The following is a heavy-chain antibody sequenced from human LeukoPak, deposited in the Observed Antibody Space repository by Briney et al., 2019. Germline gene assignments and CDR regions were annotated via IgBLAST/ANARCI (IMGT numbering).Heavy chain of an antibody. CDR3: AKDPAMGGSGWYYFDY. Sequence: GGSLRLSCAASGFTFSSYAMSWVRQAPGMGLDWVSGISGSGDSTYYADSVKGRFNISRDNSKNTLYLQMNILRAEDTAVYYCAKDPAMGGSGWYYFDYWGQGTLVTVSS. J-gene: IGHJ4*02. D-gene: IGHD6-19*01. V-gene: IGHV3-23*01. CDR1: GFTFSSYA. CDR2: ISGSGDST.